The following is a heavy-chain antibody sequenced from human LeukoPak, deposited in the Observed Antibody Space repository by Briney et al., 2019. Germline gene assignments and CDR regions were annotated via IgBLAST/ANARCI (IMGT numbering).Heavy chain of an antibody. CDR3: ARVGYQLLYFDY. Sequence: PSETLSLTCTVSGGSISSADYFWSWIRQPPGKGLEWIGYIYYSGSTYYNPSLKSRVTISVDTSKNQFSLKLSSVTAADTAVYYCARVGYQLLYFDYWGQGTLVTVSS. V-gene: IGHV4-30-4*01. CDR1: GGSISSADYF. D-gene: IGHD2-2*01. J-gene: IGHJ4*02. CDR2: IYYSGST.